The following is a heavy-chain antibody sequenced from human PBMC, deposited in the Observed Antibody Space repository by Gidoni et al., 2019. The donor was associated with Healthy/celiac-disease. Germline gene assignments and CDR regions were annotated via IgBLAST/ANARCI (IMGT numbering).Heavy chain of an antibody. CDR2: IYYSGST. D-gene: IGHD6-13*01. Sequence: GWIRQPPGKGLEWIGSIYYSGSTYYNPSLKSRVTISVDTSKNQFSLKLSSVTAADTAVYYCARDHSSSWTPYYYYGMDVWGQGTTVTVSS. J-gene: IGHJ6*02. CDR3: ARDHSSSWTPYYYYGMDV. V-gene: IGHV4-39*07.